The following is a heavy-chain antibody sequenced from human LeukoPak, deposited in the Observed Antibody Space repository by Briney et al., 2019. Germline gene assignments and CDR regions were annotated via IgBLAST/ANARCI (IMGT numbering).Heavy chain of an antibody. J-gene: IGHJ6*02. D-gene: IGHD3-22*01. Sequence: GASVKVSCKASGYTFTSYDINWVRQATGQGLEWMGWMNPNSGNTGYAQKFQGRVTITRNTSISTAYMELRSLRSDDTAVYYCARAKECVTMILYGMDVWGQGTTVTVSS. V-gene: IGHV1-8*03. CDR3: ARAKECVTMILYGMDV. CDR1: GYTFTSYD. CDR2: MNPNSGNT.